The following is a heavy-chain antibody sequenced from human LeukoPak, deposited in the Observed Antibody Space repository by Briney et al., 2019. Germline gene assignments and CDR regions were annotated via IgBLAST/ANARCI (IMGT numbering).Heavy chain of an antibody. Sequence: SETLSLTCTVSGGSISSSSYYWGWIRQPPGKGLEWIGSIYYSGSTYYNPSLKSRVTISVDTSKNQFSLKLSSVTAADTAVYYCARSHYDSSGYGADYWGQGTLVTVSS. CDR1: GGSISSSSYY. D-gene: IGHD3-22*01. CDR2: IYYSGST. V-gene: IGHV4-39*07. J-gene: IGHJ4*02. CDR3: ARSHYDSSGYGADY.